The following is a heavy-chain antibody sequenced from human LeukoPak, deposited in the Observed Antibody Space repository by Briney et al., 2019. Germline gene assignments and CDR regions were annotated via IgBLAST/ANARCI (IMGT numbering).Heavy chain of an antibody. V-gene: IGHV1-3*01. D-gene: IGHD2-2*02. CDR1: GYTFTDYA. J-gene: IGHJ4*02. Sequence: GASVKVSCKASGYTFTDYAMHWVRQAPGQRLEWMGWISAGSGNTKYSQKLQGRVTITRDTSATTACMELRSLRSEDTAVYYCARDLGYTLSYWGQGTPVTVSS. CDR3: ARDLGYTLSY. CDR2: ISAGSGNT.